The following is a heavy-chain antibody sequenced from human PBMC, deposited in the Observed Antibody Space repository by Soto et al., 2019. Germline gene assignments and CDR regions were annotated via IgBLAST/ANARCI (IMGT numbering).Heavy chain of an antibody. CDR3: ARDQKTSGGQHWAFNYFDS. D-gene: IGHD7-27*01. Sequence: QVQLVESGGCVVQPGRSLRLSCAASGFSFSISPMHWVRQAPGKGPEWVALISYDGTNKFYADSVKGRFTISRDNSKSTLYLKVDSLRPADAAVYYFARDQKTSGGQHWAFNYFDSCGQGTLVTVSS. J-gene: IGHJ4*02. CDR1: GFSFSISP. V-gene: IGHV3-30-3*01. CDR2: ISYDGTNK.